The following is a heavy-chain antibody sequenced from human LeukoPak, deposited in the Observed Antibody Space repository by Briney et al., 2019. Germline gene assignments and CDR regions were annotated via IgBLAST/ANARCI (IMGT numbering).Heavy chain of an antibody. CDR1: GFTFSSYA. D-gene: IGHD3-22*01. V-gene: IGHV3-23*01. CDR3: AKAYDCSGYYYLMDY. CDR2: ISGSGDTT. Sequence: GGSLRLSCAASGFTFSSYAMSWVRQAPGKGLEWVSAISGSGDTTYYADSMQGRFTISRDNSKNTLYLQMNSLRAEDTAIYYCAKAYDCSGYYYLMDYWGQGTLVTVSS. J-gene: IGHJ4*02.